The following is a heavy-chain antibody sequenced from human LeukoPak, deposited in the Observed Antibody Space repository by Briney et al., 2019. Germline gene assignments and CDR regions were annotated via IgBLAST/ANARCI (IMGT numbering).Heavy chain of an antibody. J-gene: IGHJ4*02. D-gene: IGHD2-15*01. Sequence: AGGSLRLSCAASGFTFSSYGMHWVRQAPGKGLEWVAVISYDGGNKYYADSVKGRFTISRDNSKNTLYLQMNSLRAEDTAVYYCAKDRGYCSGGSCYYFDYWGQGSLVSVSS. V-gene: IGHV3-30*18. CDR2: ISYDGGNK. CDR3: AKDRGYCSGGSCYYFDY. CDR1: GFTFSSYG.